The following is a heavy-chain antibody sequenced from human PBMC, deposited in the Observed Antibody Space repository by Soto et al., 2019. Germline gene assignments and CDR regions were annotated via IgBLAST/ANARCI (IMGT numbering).Heavy chain of an antibody. Sequence: QVQLVQSGAEVKKPGSSVKVSCKASGGTFSSYTISWVRQAPGQGLEWMGRIIPILGIANYAQKFQGRVTITADKSTSTAYMELSSLRSEDTAVYYCARDCTNGVCQALRPNAFDIWGQGTMVTVSS. CDR3: ARDCTNGVCQALRPNAFDI. CDR2: IIPILGIA. D-gene: IGHD2-8*01. J-gene: IGHJ3*02. CDR1: GGTFSSYT. V-gene: IGHV1-69*08.